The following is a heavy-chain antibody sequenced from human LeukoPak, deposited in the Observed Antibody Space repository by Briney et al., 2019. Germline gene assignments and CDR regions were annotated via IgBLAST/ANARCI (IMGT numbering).Heavy chain of an antibody. CDR3: AREHQGAFDI. V-gene: IGHV3-74*01. Sequence: GGSLRLSCAASGFTFSSYWMHWVRQAPGKGLVRVSRINSDGSSTSYADSVKGRFTISRDNAKNTLYLQMNSLRAEDTAVYYCAREHQGAFDIWGQGTMVTVSS. J-gene: IGHJ3*02. D-gene: IGHD2-2*01. CDR2: INSDGSST. CDR1: GFTFSSYW.